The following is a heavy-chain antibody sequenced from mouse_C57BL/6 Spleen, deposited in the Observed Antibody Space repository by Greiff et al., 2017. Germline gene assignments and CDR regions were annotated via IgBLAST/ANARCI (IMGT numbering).Heavy chain of an antibody. V-gene: IGHV6-3*01. CDR3: TYYSNFWYFEV. CDR1: GFTFSNYW. CDR2: IRLKSDNYAT. J-gene: IGHJ1*03. Sequence: DVQLVESGGGLVQPGGSMKLSCVASGFTFSNYWMNWVRQSPEKGLEWVAQIRLKSDNYATHYAESVKGRFTISRDVSKSSVYLQMNNLRAEDTGIYYCTYYSNFWYFEVWGTGTTVTVAS. D-gene: IGHD2-5*01.